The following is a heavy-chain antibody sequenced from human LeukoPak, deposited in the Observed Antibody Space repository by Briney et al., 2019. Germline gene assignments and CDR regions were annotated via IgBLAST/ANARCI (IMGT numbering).Heavy chain of an antibody. CDR3: ATAPVGNSVTFLEH. CDR1: GFTFSSYA. V-gene: IGHV3-23*01. J-gene: IGHJ1*01. CDR2: ISGSGGST. Sequence: GGSLRLSCAASGFTFSSYAMSWVRQAPGKGLEWVSAISGSGGSTYYADSVKGRFTISRDNSKNTLYLQMNSLRAEDTAVYYCATAPVGNSVTFLEHWGQGTLVTVSS. D-gene: IGHD3-3*01.